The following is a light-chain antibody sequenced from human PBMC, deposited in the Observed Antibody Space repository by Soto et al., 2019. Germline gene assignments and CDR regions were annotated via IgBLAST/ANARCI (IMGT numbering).Light chain of an antibody. CDR3: QQSHGIPYS. Sequence: DIQMTQSPSSLSASVGDRVTITCRASQTITGYLNWYQQRPGKAPKLLIYAASSLQSGVPSRFSGSGSGTDFTLTINCLQPEDFATYYCQQSHGIPYSFGQGTKLEIK. CDR1: QTITGY. J-gene: IGKJ2*01. CDR2: AAS. V-gene: IGKV1-39*01.